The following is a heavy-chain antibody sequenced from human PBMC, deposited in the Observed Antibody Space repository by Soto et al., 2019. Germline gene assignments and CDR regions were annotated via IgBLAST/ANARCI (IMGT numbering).Heavy chain of an antibody. CDR2: INPATGAA. J-gene: IGHJ3*02. Sequence: QLHLVQSGAVVKKPGASVTVSCSASGYPVTAYYMHWVRQAPGRGLEWMGGINPATGAAKYTQTFRGRVTKTRDPSTSTVFMELSGLTSEDTAVFYCARGGGVGVAGSAAFDMWGQGTLVTVSS. V-gene: IGHV1-2*02. CDR3: ARGGGVGVAGSAAFDM. CDR1: GYPVTAYY. D-gene: IGHD3-3*01.